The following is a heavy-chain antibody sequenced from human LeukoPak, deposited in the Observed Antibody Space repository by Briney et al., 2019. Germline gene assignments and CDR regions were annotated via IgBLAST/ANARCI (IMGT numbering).Heavy chain of an antibody. D-gene: IGHD3-10*01. CDR1: GGSINSGSYY. V-gene: IGHV4-61*10. J-gene: IGHJ4*02. CDR2: IYYSGST. Sequence: PSETLSLTCTVSGGSINSGSYYWNWIRQPAGKGLEWIGYIYYSGSTNYNPSLKSRVTISVDTSKNQFSLKLSSVTAADTAVYYCAREAMVRGVIDYWGQGTLVTVSS. CDR3: AREAMVRGVIDY.